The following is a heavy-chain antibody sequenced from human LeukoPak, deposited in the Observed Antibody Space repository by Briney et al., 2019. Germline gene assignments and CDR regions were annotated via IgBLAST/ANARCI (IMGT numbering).Heavy chain of an antibody. D-gene: IGHD6-25*01. CDR3: ARWKRYSSGRHFDI. CDR1: GGSISSYY. CDR2: IYYSGST. J-gene: IGHJ3*02. Sequence: SETLSFTCTVSGGSISSYYWSWIRQPPGKGLEWSGYIYYSGSTNYNPSLKSRVTISVDTSKNQFSLKLSSVTAADTAVYYCARWKRYSSGRHFDIWGQGTMVTVSS. V-gene: IGHV4-59*01.